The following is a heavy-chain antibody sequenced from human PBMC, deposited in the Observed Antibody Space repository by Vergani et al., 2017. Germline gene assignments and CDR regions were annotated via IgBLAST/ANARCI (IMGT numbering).Heavy chain of an antibody. CDR1: EFTLSDFV. CDR2: INRDARTS. V-gene: IGHV3-43D*03. D-gene: IGHD2-15*01. Sequence: EVQLLESGGGLVQPGGSLRLTCAASEFTLSDFVMHWVRQGPGKGLDGLSLINRDARTSYYADSVRGRFTISRDNNKNSLFLQMDSLRPEDTALYYCVRESACCRGTECYSSYLDYWVQGALVTVSS. CDR3: VRESACCRGTECYSSYLDY. J-gene: IGHJ4*02.